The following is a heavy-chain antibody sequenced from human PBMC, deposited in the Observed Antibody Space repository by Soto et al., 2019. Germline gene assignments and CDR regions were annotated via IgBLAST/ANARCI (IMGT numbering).Heavy chain of an antibody. CDR2: IWYDGSNK. CDR1: GFTFSSYG. CDR3: ARDAQGALSY. J-gene: IGHJ4*02. V-gene: IGHV3-33*01. Sequence: QVQLVESGGGVVQPGRSLRLSCAASGFTFSSYGMHWVRQAPGKGLEWVAVIWYDGSNKYYADSVKGRFTISRDNSKTTLYLQMNSLRAEDTAVYYCARDAQGALSYWGQGTLVTVSS.